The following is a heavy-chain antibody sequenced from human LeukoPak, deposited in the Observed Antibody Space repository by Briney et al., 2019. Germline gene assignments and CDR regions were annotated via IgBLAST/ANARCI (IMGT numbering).Heavy chain of an antibody. CDR1: GYTFTGYY. V-gene: IGHV1-2*06. CDR2: INPNSGGT. J-gene: IGHJ4*02. D-gene: IGHD2-21*01. Sequence: ASVKLSCKASGYTFTGYYMHWVRQAPGQGLEWMGRINPNSGGTNYAQKFQGRVTMTRDTSISTAYMELSRLRSDVTAVYYCARGGGGLWATIEYWGQGTLVTVSS. CDR3: ARGGGGLWATIEY.